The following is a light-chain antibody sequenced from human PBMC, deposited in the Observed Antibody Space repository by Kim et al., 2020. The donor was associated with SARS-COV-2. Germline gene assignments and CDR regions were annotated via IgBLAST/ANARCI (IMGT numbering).Light chain of an antibody. CDR2: GNS. J-gene: IGLJ3*02. V-gene: IGLV1-40*01. Sequence: QSVLTQPPSVSGAPGQRATISCTGSSSNIGAGYDVHWYQQLPGTAPKLLIYGNSNRPSGVPDRFSGSKSSTSASLAITGLQAEDEADYYCQSYDSSLSGWVFGGGTQLTVL. CDR1: SSNIGAGYD. CDR3: QSYDSSLSGWV.